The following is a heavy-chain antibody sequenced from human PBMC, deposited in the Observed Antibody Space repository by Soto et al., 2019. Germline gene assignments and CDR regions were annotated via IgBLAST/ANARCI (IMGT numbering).Heavy chain of an antibody. D-gene: IGHD1-7*01. Sequence: SETLSLTCTVSDDSISSYYWSWIRQPPGKGLEWIGYIHNSGSTRCNPSLKSRVTMSVDTSKNQFSLKLSSVTAADTAVYYCARVGGDHNWNYVERDYFDYWGQGTLVTVSS. CDR3: ARVGGDHNWNYVERDYFDY. V-gene: IGHV4-59*01. CDR1: DDSISSYY. CDR2: IHNSGST. J-gene: IGHJ4*02.